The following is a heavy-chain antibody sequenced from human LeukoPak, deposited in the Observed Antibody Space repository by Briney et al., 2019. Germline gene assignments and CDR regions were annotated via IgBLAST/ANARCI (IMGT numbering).Heavy chain of an antibody. J-gene: IGHJ5*02. CDR3: ARGALGPSFDP. CDR2: IYTSGST. Sequence: SQTLSLTCTVSGGSISSGSYYWSWIRQPAGKGLEWIGRIYTSGSTNYNPSLKSRVTISVDTSKNQFSLKLSSVTAADTAVYYCARGALGPSFDPWGQGTLVTVSS. CDR1: GGSISSGSYY. V-gene: IGHV4-61*02.